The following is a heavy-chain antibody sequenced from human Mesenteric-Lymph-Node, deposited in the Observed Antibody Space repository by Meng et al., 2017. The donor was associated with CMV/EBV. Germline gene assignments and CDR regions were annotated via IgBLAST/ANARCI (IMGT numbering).Heavy chain of an antibody. CDR1: SISSGGYY. V-gene: IGHV4-31*02. D-gene: IGHD3-16*01. CDR2: IYYSGST. J-gene: IGHJ4*02. CDR3: ARQRLNMITFGGEIDY. Sequence: SISSGGYYWSWIRQHPGKGLEWIGYIYYSGSTYYNPSLKSRVTISVDTSKNQFSLKLSSVTAADTAVYYCARQRLNMITFGGEIDYWGQGTLVTVSS.